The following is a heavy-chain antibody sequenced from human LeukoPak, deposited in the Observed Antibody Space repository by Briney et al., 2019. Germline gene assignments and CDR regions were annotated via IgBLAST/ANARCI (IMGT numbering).Heavy chain of an antibody. Sequence: SETLSLTCAVYGGSFSGYYWSWIRQPQGKGLEWIGEINHSGSTNYNPSLKSRVTISVDTSKNQFSLKLSSVTAADTAVYYCARGENSGGTDYWGQGTLVTVSS. V-gene: IGHV4-34*01. CDR1: GGSFSGYY. J-gene: IGHJ4*02. D-gene: IGHD2-15*01. CDR3: ARGENSGGTDY. CDR2: INHSGST.